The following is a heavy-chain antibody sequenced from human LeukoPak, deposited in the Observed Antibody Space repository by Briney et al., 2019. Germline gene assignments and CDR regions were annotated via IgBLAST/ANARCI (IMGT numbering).Heavy chain of an antibody. Sequence: GESLKISCQASGYKFNNFYIAWVRQMPGKGLEWVAIIYPGDSDIRYSPSIQGHVTISADKSTSTAFLQWTSLTASDTAMYYCARRHSGSLTGFDFWGQGTLVTVTS. CDR1: GYKFNNFY. CDR2: IYPGDSDI. J-gene: IGHJ4*02. V-gene: IGHV5-51*01. D-gene: IGHD3-9*01. CDR3: ARRHSGSLTGFDF.